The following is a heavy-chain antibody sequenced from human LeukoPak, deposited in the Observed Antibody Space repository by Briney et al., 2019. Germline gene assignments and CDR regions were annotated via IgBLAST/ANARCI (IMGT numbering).Heavy chain of an antibody. D-gene: IGHD1-26*01. CDR2: IYYSGST. V-gene: IGHV4-39*07. J-gene: IGHJ4*02. Sequence: SETLSLTCTVSGGSISSSSYYWGWIRQPPGKGLEWIGSIYYSGSTYYNPSLKSRVTISVDTSKNQFSLKLSSVTAADTAVYYCARVAIVGAQYYFDYWGQGTLVTVSS. CDR1: GGSISSSSYY. CDR3: ARVAIVGAQYYFDY.